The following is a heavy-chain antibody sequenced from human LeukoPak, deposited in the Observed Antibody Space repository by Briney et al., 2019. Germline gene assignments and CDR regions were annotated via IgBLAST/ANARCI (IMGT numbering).Heavy chain of an antibody. Sequence: SEALSLTSPVPGGSISSYYWSWIRQPAGKGQEWIGRLYTSGSTNYNPSLKSRVTMSVDTSKNQFSLKLTSMTAADTAVYYCARGGSSGYYYGWGQGTLVTVSS. CDR2: LYTSGST. CDR3: ARGGSSGYYYG. CDR1: GGSISSYY. D-gene: IGHD3-22*01. J-gene: IGHJ4*02. V-gene: IGHV4-4*07.